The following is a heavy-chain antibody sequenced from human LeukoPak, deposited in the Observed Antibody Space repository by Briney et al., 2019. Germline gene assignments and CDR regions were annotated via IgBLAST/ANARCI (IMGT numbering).Heavy chain of an antibody. V-gene: IGHV4-34*01. J-gene: IGHJ5*02. D-gene: IGHD3-9*01. CDR3: ARVQAQRYFDWLSLPNWFDP. CDR2: INHSGST. Sequence: KPSETLSPTCTVSGGSISSYYWSWIRQPPGKGLEWIGEINHSGSTNYNPSLKSRVTISVDTSKNQFSLKLSSVTAADTAVYYCARVQAQRYFDWLSLPNWFDPWGQGTLVTVSS. CDR1: GGSISSYY.